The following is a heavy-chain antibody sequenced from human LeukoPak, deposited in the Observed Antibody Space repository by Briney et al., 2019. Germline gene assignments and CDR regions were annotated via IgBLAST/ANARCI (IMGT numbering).Heavy chain of an antibody. CDR3: ARGPGMATIKD. CDR1: GGSLSSGDYY. Sequence: SETLSLTCTVSGGSLSSGDYYWSWIRQPPGKGLEWIGYIYYSGSTYYNPSLKSRVTISIDTSKNQFSLKLSSVTAADTAVYYCARGPGMATIKDWGQGTLVTVYS. CDR2: IYYSGST. J-gene: IGHJ4*02. D-gene: IGHD5-24*01. V-gene: IGHV4-30-4*02.